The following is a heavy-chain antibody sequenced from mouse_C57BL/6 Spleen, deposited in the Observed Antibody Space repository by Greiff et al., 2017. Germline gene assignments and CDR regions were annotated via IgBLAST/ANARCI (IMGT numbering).Heavy chain of an antibody. J-gene: IGHJ2*01. CDR2: IHPNSGST. Sequence: QVQLQQPGAELVKPGASVKLSCKASGYTFTSYWMHWVKQRPGQGLEWIGMIHPNSGSTNYNEKFKSKATLTVDKSSSTAYMQLSSLTSEDSAVYYCARALLLYSNYDYFDYWGQGTTLTVSS. V-gene: IGHV1-64*01. CDR3: ARALLLYSNYDYFDY. D-gene: IGHD2-5*01. CDR1: GYTFTSYW.